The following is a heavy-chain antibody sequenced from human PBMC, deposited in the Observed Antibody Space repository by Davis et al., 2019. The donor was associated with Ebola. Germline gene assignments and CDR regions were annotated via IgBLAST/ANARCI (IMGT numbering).Heavy chain of an antibody. J-gene: IGHJ4*02. D-gene: IGHD2-21*01. V-gene: IGHV1-8*01. Sequence: ASVKVSCKASGYIFSNYDINWVRQASGQGREGMGWMNAYSGNTGYVEKFKGRVTMTRNPSITTAYMELSSLTIDDTAVYYCTRGYSPKCRGGDCVNDFWGQGTLDTVSS. CDR1: GYIFSNYD. CDR2: MNAYSGNT. CDR3: TRGYSPKCRGGDCVNDF.